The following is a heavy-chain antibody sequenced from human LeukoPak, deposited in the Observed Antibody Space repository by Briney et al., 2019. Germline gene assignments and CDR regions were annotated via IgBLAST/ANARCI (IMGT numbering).Heavy chain of an antibody. CDR1: GFTFSDYY. CDR2: ISSSGSTI. CDR3: ARDAAELWAY. Sequence: GGSLRLSCAASGFTFSDYYMSWIRQAPGKGLEWVSYISSSGSTIYYADSLKGRSTISRDKAKNSLYLQMNSLRAEDTAVYYCARDAAELWAYWGQGTLVTVSS. V-gene: IGHV3-11*01. J-gene: IGHJ4*02. D-gene: IGHD5-18*01.